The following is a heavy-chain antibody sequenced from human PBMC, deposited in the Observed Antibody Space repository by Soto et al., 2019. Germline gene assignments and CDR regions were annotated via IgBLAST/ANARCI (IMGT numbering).Heavy chain of an antibody. D-gene: IGHD4-17*01. J-gene: IGHJ3*01. CDR3: AAFATTGDAFDV. V-gene: IGHV1-58*01. CDR1: GFTFTRSA. Sequence: SVQVSCKASGFTFTRSAVQWVRQARGQRPEWIGWIVVDSSNTNYAQKFQERVTITRDMSTSTAYMELSSLRSEDTAVYYCAAFATTGDAFDVWGQGTMVTVSS. CDR2: IVVDSSNT.